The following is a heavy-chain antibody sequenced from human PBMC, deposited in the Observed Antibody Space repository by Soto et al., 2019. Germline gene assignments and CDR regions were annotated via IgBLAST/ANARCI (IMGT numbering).Heavy chain of an antibody. CDR1: GFIFSNYA. CDR3: AKFRGPTYDFYYMDA. Sequence: EVQLLESGGGVVQPGGSLTLSCAASGFIFSNYAMTWVRQAPGKGLEWVSSRGSGGSTYQADSVKGRFIISRDNSKNMLYLQMDSLRAEDTDVYYCAKFRGPTYDFYYMDAWGKGTTVIVS. V-gene: IGHV3-23*01. J-gene: IGHJ6*03. D-gene: IGHD3-10*01. CDR2: RGSGGST.